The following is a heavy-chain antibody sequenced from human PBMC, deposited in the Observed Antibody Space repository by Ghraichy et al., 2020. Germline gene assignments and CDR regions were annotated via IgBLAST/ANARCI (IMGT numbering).Heavy chain of an antibody. CDR1: GGSISSSSYY. V-gene: IGHV4-39*01. J-gene: IGHJ4*02. CDR3: ARLSVTVVAGTGNFDY. Sequence: ESLNISCTVSGGSISSSSYYWGWIRQPPGKGLEWIGSIYYSGSTYYNPSLKSRVTISVDTSKNQFSLKLSSVTAADTAVYYCARLSVTVVAGTGNFDYWGQGTLVTVSS. D-gene: IGHD6-19*01. CDR2: IYYSGST.